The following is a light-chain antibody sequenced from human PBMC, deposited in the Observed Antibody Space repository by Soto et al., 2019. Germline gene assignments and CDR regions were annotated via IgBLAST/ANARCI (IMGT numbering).Light chain of an antibody. J-gene: IGKJ4*01. Sequence: EIVMTQSPATLSVSPGESATLSCRASQSVSNNLAWYQQKPGQAPRLLIYGASARATGIPARFSGSGSGTEFTLTISSLQSEDFAVYYCQQYNNWTLTFGGGTKVEIK. CDR2: GAS. V-gene: IGKV3-15*01. CDR1: QSVSNN. CDR3: QQYNNWTLT.